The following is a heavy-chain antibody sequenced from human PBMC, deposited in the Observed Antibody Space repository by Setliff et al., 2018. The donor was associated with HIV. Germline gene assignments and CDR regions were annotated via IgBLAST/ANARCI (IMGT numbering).Heavy chain of an antibody. Sequence: GGSLRLSCAVSEVIVSNNYMSWVRQAPGKGLEWVSVIYSGGSTDHADSVKGRFTISRDNSKNTVYLQMTSLRAEDTAVYYCASPYFVVYWGQGTLVTAPQ. J-gene: IGHJ4*02. V-gene: IGHV3-53*01. CDR1: EVIVSNNY. D-gene: IGHD2-21*01. CDR3: ASPYFVVY. CDR2: IYSGGST.